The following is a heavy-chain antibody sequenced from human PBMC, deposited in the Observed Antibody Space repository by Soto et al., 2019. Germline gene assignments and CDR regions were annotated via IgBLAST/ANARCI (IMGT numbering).Heavy chain of an antibody. CDR1: GFTFSTYW. CDR3: AREWHYDSGGYYRLFDY. Sequence: EVQLVESGGGLVQPGGSLRLSCAGSGFTFSTYWMSWVRQAPGKGLEWVANIKQDGSEKYYVDSVKGRFTISRDNAQNSLYLQMNSLRADDTAVYYCAREWHYDSGGYYRLFDYWGQGTLVTVSS. J-gene: IGHJ4*02. D-gene: IGHD3-22*01. CDR2: IKQDGSEK. V-gene: IGHV3-7*01.